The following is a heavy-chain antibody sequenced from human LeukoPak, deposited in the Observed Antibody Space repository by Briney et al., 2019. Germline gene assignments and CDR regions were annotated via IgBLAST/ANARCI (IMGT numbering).Heavy chain of an antibody. Sequence: KTSETLSLTCTVSGGSISSSSYYWGWIRQPPGKGLEWIGSLYYTGNTYYNPSLKSRVTISVDMSKNQFSLKLSSVTAADTAVYYYARAVVRYLDWSGNFDYWGQGTPVTVSS. CDR1: GGSISSSSYY. CDR2: LYYTGNT. J-gene: IGHJ4*02. V-gene: IGHV4-39*07. CDR3: ARAVVRYLDWSGNFDY. D-gene: IGHD3-9*01.